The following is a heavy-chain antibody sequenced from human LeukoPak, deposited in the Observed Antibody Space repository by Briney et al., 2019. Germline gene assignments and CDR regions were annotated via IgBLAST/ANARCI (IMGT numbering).Heavy chain of an antibody. Sequence: GASVKVSCEASGYTFTGCYMHWVRQAPGQGLEWMGWINPNSGGTNYAQKFQGWVTMTRDTSISTAYMELSRLRSDDTAVYYCAMASRHYGSGFDYWGQGTLVTVSS. CDR1: GYTFTGCY. V-gene: IGHV1-2*04. D-gene: IGHD3-10*01. CDR3: AMASRHYGSGFDY. CDR2: INPNSGGT. J-gene: IGHJ4*02.